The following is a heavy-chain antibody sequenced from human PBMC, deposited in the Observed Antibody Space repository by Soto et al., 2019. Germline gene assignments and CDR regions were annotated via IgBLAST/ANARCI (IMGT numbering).Heavy chain of an antibody. D-gene: IGHD6-13*01. V-gene: IGHV4-31*03. J-gene: IGHJ5*02. CDR1: GGSISSGGYY. CDR2: IYYSGST. Sequence: PSETLSLTCTVSGGSISSGGYYWSWIRQHPGKGLEWIGYIYYSGSTYYNPSLKSRVTISVDTSKNQFSLKLSSVTAADTAVYYCARERSSSWLSYWFDPWGQGTLVTVSS. CDR3: ARERSSSWLSYWFDP.